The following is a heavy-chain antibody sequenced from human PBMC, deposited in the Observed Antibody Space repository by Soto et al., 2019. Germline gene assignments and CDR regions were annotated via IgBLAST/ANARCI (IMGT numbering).Heavy chain of an antibody. V-gene: IGHV3-30*18. CDR2: MSYDGGNK. Sequence: PXESLSLSCVASGLTFRMYSFHWVRQAPGKGLEWVAVMSYDGGNKYYADSVKGRFTISRDNSKNTLYLQMNSLRAEDTAVYYCAKGKVDSSGWSYGMDAWGQGTTVTVPS. J-gene: IGHJ6*02. D-gene: IGHD6-19*01. CDR1: GLTFRMYS. CDR3: AKGKVDSSGWSYGMDA.